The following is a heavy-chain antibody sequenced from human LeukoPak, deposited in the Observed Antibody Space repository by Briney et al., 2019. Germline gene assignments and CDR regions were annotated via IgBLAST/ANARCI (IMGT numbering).Heavy chain of an antibody. V-gene: IGHV1-18*01. CDR2: ISTYNGKT. CDR1: GGTFSSYA. D-gene: IGHD1-7*01. CDR3: AARRGELPYYFDF. Sequence: ASVKVSCKASGGTFSSYAISWVRQAPGQRLEWMGWISTYNGKTNYAQKLQGRVTMTTDTSTSTAYMELRSLRSGDTAVYYCAARRGELPYYFDFWGQGTLVTVSS. J-gene: IGHJ4*02.